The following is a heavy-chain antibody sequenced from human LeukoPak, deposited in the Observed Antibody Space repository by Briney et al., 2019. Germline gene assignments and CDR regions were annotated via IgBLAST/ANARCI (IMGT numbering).Heavy chain of an antibody. CDR1: GYTFTDLTEYY. CDR3: ARRLGGSSVGYEF. V-gene: IGHV1-2*02. J-gene: IGHJ4*02. D-gene: IGHD1-26*01. CDR2: INPNNGGT. Sequence: GASVKVSCKASGYTFTDLTEYYIHWVRQAPGQGLEWMGWINPNNGGTKYAQKFQGRVTMTRDMSMNTAYMELSSLTSDDTAVYYCARRLGGSSVGYEFWGQGPLVTVSS.